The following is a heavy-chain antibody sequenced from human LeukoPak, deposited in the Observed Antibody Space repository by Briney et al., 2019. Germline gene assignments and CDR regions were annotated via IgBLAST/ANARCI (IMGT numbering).Heavy chain of an antibody. CDR2: IASGGGHP. Sequence: PGGSLRLSCAASGFTFSRYSMNWVRQAPGKGLEWVSIIASGGGHPYYGDSVKGRFTISRDNAKNTLYLQMNSLRAEDTAVYYCARGTSHDYVWGTFRPYWGQGTLVTASS. CDR3: ARGTSHDYVWGTFRPY. V-gene: IGHV3-21*01. J-gene: IGHJ4*02. CDR1: GFTFSRYS. D-gene: IGHD3-16*02.